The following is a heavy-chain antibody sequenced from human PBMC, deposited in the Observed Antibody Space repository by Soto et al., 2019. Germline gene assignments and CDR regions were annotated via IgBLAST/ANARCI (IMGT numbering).Heavy chain of an antibody. CDR3: ARDRYYYDSSGYYPTPDAFDI. D-gene: IGHD3-22*01. J-gene: IGHJ3*02. CDR1: GGTFSSYA. CDR2: IIPIFGTA. Sequence: GASVKVSWKASGGTFSSYAISWVRQAPGQGLEWMGGIIPIFGTANYAQKFQGRVTITADKSTSTAYMELSSLRSEDTAVYYCARDRYYYDSSGYYPTPDAFDIWGQGTMVTVS. V-gene: IGHV1-69*06.